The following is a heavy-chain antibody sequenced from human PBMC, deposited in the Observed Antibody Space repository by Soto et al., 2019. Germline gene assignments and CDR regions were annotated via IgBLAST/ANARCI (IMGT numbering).Heavy chain of an antibody. CDR1: GGSISSSSYY. J-gene: IGHJ4*02. CDR2: IYYSGST. V-gene: IGHV4-39*01. Sequence: PSETLSLTCTVSGGSISSSSYYWGWIRQPPGKGLEWIGSIYYSGSTYYNPSLKSRVTISVDTSKNQFSLKLSSVTAADTAVYYCARIQRITMIVGAFDYWGQGTLVTVSS. CDR3: ARIQRITMIVGAFDY. D-gene: IGHD3-22*01.